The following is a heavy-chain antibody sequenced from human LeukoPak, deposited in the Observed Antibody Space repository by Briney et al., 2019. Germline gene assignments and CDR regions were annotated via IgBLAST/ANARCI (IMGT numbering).Heavy chain of an antibody. CDR1: GFTFSSYA. CDR2: ISGSGGST. D-gene: IGHD3-10*01. CDR3: AKGTYGSGSYRRFDP. Sequence: GGSLRLSCAASGFTFSSYAMSWVRQAPGKGLEWVSAISGSGGSTYYADSVKGRFTISRDNSKNTLYLQMNSLRAEDTAVHYCAKGTYGSGSYRRFDPWGQGTLVTVSS. V-gene: IGHV3-23*01. J-gene: IGHJ5*02.